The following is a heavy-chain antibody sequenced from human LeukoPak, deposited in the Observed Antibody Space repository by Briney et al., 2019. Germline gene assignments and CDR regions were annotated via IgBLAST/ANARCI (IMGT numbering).Heavy chain of an antibody. CDR2: ISGSGGST. J-gene: IGHJ4*02. CDR3: ARGIRLVAGHYYFDY. V-gene: IGHV3-23*01. D-gene: IGHD6-19*01. CDR1: GFTFSSYA. Sequence: GGSLRLSCAASGFTFSSYAVSWVRQAPGKGLEWVSDISGSGGSTYYADSVKGRFTISRDTSKNTVYVQMSSLRAEDTAVYYCARGIRLVAGHYYFDYWGQGTLVTVSS.